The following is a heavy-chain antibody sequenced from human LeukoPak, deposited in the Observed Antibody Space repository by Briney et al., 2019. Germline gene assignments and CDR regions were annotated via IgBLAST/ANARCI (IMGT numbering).Heavy chain of an antibody. J-gene: IGHJ4*02. D-gene: IGHD2-21*02. Sequence: PGGSLRLSCAASGFIFTTYAMGWVRQAPGKGLEWVSSIKGGGGDPFYADSVKGRFTISRDNSKNTLFLQLNGLRAEDTAVYYCAKGGHDFNPFYWWGQGTLVTVSS. V-gene: IGHV3-23*01. CDR3: AKGGHDFNPFYW. CDR2: IKGGGGDP. CDR1: GFIFTTYA.